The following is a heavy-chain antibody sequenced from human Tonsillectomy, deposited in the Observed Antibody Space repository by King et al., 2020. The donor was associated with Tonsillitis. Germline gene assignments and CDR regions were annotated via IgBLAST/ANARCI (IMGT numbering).Heavy chain of an antibody. Sequence: VQLVESGGGLVQPGGSLRLSCAASGFTFSSYWMSWVRQAPGKGLEWVANIKQDGSEAYYVDSVTGRLTISRDNAENSLYLQMNSLRAEDTAVYYCARVSLTATRAFDLWGRGTLVTVSS. CDR2: IKQDGSEA. CDR1: GFTFSSYW. CDR3: ARVSLTATRAFDL. D-gene: IGHD1-14*01. V-gene: IGHV3-7*03. J-gene: IGHJ2*01.